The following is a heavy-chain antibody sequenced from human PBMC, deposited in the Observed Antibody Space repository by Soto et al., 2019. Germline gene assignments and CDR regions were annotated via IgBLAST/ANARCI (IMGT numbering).Heavy chain of an antibody. CDR2: ISGSGGST. D-gene: IGHD2-15*01. J-gene: IGHJ3*02. CDR1: GFTFSSYA. Sequence: GGSLRLSCAASGFTFSSYAMSWVRQAPGKGLEWVSAISGSGGSTYYADSVKGRFTISRENSKNTLYLQMNSLRAEDTAVYYCAKNRNYCSGGSCYSGAFDIWGQGTMVTVSS. V-gene: IGHV3-23*01. CDR3: AKNRNYCSGGSCYSGAFDI.